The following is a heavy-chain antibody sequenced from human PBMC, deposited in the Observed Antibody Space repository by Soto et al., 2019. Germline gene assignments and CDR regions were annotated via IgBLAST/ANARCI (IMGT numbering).Heavy chain of an antibody. V-gene: IGHV3-30-3*01. CDR1: GFTFSSYA. CDR2: ISYDGSNK. CDR3: ARDSSLRGLDY. Sequence: QVQLVESGGGVVQPGRSLRLSCAASGFTFSSYAMHWVRQAPGKGLEWVAVISYDGSNKYYADSVKGRFTISRDNSKNTLYLQMTSLRAEDTAVYYCARDSSLRGLDYWGQGTLVTVSS. D-gene: IGHD2-15*01. J-gene: IGHJ4*02.